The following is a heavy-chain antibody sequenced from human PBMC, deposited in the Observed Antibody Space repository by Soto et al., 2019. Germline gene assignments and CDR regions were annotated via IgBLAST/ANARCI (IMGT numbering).Heavy chain of an antibody. D-gene: IGHD2-2*01. CDR3: ARHVPAAGYYYGMDV. Sequence: QVQLVQSGAEVKKPGSSVKVSCKASGGTFSSYAISWVRQAPGQGLEWMGGIIPIFGTANYAQKFQGRVTXPXXXPXRTAYMELSSLRSEDTAVYYCARHVPAAGYYYGMDVWGQGTTVTVSS. J-gene: IGHJ6*02. CDR1: GGTFSSYA. CDR2: IIPIFGTA. V-gene: IGHV1-69*05.